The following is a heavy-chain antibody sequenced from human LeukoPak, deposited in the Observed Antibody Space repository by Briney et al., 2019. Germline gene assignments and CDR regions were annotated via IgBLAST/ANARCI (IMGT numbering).Heavy chain of an antibody. J-gene: IGHJ4*02. CDR2: INGDGSRT. CDR3: SRGNCFDY. Sequence: QPGGTLRLSCAASGFTFSGYWMHWVRQAPGKGLVWVSVINGDGSRTIYADSVKGRFTISRDNAKNTLYLQMASLRAEDTAVYYCSRGNCFDYWGQGALVTVCS. CDR1: GFTFSGYW. V-gene: IGHV3-74*01.